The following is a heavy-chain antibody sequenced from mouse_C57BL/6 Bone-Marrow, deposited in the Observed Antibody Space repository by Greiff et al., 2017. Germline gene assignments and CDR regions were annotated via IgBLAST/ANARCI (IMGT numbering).Heavy chain of an antibody. CDR2: ISDGGSYT. CDR3: ARPHYDGSRGDY. J-gene: IGHJ4*01. D-gene: IGHD1-1*01. Sequence: DVHLVESGGGLVKPGGSLKLSCAASGFTFSSYAMSWVRQTPEKRLEWVATISDGGSYTYYPDNVKGRFTISRDNAKNNLYLQMSHLKSEDTAMYYCARPHYDGSRGDYWCQGTSVTVSS. CDR1: GFTFSSYA. V-gene: IGHV5-4*01.